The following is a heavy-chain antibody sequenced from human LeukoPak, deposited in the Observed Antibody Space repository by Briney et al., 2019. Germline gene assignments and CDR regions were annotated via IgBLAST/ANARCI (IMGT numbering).Heavy chain of an antibody. D-gene: IGHD3-10*01. CDR3: ARHIIGGGYYGSGSYPIDFDY. CDR2: IYYSGST. Sequence: KPSQTLSLTCTVSGGSISSGGYYWSWIRQHPGKGLEWIGYIYYSGSTYYNPSLKSRVTISVDTSKNQFSLKLSSVTAADTAVYYCARHIIGGGYYGSGSYPIDFDYWGQGTLVTVSS. J-gene: IGHJ4*02. CDR1: GGSISSGGYY. V-gene: IGHV4-31*03.